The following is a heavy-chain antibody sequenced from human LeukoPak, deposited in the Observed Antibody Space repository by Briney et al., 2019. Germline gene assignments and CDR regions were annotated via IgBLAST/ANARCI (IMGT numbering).Heavy chain of an antibody. CDR3: ARIGGSGSYGSRGMDV. CDR2: IYYSGST. CDR1: GGSISSYY. V-gene: IGHV4-59*08. Sequence: SETLSLTCTVSGGSISSYYWSWIRQPPGKGLEWIGNIYYSGSTNYNPSLKSRVTISVDTSKNQFSLKLSSVTAADTAVYYCARIGGSGSYGSRGMDVWGQGTTVTVSS. D-gene: IGHD3-10*01. J-gene: IGHJ6*02.